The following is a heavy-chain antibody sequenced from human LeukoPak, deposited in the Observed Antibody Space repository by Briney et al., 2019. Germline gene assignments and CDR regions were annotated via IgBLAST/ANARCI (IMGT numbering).Heavy chain of an antibody. D-gene: IGHD3-10*01. J-gene: IGHJ3*02. CDR1: GFTFSSYS. Sequence: GGSLRLSCAASGFTFSSYSMNWVPQAPGKGLEWVSFISSSSSYIYYAVSVKGRFTISRDNAKNSLHLQMNSLRAEDTAVYYCARDSSGTDIWGQGTMVTVSS. CDR3: ARDSSGTDI. CDR2: ISSSSSYI. V-gene: IGHV3-21*01.